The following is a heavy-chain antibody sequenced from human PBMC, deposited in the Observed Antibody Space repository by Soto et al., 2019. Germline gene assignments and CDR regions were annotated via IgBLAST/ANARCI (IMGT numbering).Heavy chain of an antibody. CDR3: ARYRISGSWSKFDY. J-gene: IGHJ4*02. V-gene: IGHV4-31*03. CDR1: GVSISSGGYY. Sequence: LSLTCTVSGVSISSGGYYWSWIRQHPGKGLQWIGNIYYSGSTNYNPSLKSRIIISLDTSKNQFSLKLSSVTAADTAVYFCARYRISGSWSKFDYWGQGTLVTVSS. D-gene: IGHD6-13*01. CDR2: IYYSGST.